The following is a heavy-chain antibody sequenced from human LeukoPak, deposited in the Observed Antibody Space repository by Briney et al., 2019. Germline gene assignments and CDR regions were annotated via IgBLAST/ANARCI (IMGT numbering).Heavy chain of an antibody. V-gene: IGHV4-59*01. J-gene: IGHJ5*02. Sequence: PSETLSLTCTVSGGSMSSFYWSWIRQPPGKGLEYIGYISYSGSTNYNPPLKSRVTISVDTSKNQFSLKLSSVTAADTAVYYCARDSFDRDLNWFDPWGQGTLVTVSS. CDR3: ARDSFDRDLNWFDP. CDR1: GGSMSSFY. D-gene: IGHD3-10*01. CDR2: ISYSGST.